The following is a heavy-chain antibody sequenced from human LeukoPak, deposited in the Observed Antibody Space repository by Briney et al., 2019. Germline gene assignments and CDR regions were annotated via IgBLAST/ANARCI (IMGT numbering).Heavy chain of an antibody. CDR1: GFTFTTYS. J-gene: IGHJ4*02. CDR2: IRGSGGGT. D-gene: IGHD3-22*01. CDR3: VTFYYDSSGSYVHY. Sequence: GGSLRLSCAASGFTFTTYSMSWVRQAPGKGLESVSAIRGSGGGTYYADSVKGRVTISRDDSKSTLYLQMNSLRAEDTAVYHCVTFYYDSSGSYVHYWGQGTLVTVSS. V-gene: IGHV3-23*01.